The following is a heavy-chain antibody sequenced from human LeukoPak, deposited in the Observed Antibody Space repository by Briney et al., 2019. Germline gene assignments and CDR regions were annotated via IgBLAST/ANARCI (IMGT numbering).Heavy chain of an antibody. J-gene: IGHJ4*02. Sequence: SVKVSCKASGGTFSSYAISWVRQAPGQGLEWMGGIIPIFGTANYAQKFQGRVTITVDESTSTAYMELSSLRSEDTAVYYCASPAGTTLDYFDYWGQGTLVTVSS. CDR3: ASPAGTTLDYFDY. CDR1: GGTFSSYA. D-gene: IGHD1-7*01. V-gene: IGHV1-69*13. CDR2: IIPIFGTA.